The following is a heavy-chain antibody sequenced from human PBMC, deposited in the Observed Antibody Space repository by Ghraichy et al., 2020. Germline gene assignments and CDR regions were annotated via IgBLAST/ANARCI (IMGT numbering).Heavy chain of an antibody. CDR2: INHSGST. J-gene: IGHJ4*01. CDR1: GGSFSGYY. CDR3: ARDPRVYDSSGYYSRPPDY. Sequence: SETLSLTCAVYGGSFSGYYWSWIRQHPGKELEWIGEINHSGSTNYNPSLKSRVTISVDTSKNQFSLKLSSVTAADTAVYYCARDPRVYDSSGYYSRPPDYWGLGTLVTVSS. D-gene: IGHD3-22*01. V-gene: IGHV4-34*01.